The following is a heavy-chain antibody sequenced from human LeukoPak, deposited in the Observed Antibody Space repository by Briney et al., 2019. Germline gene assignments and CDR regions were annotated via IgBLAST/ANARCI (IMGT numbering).Heavy chain of an antibody. D-gene: IGHD6-19*01. V-gene: IGHV3-48*02. CDR2: ISSSSSTI. CDR1: GFPFSSYS. Sequence: PGGSLRLSCAASGFPFSSYSMNWVRQAPGKGLEGVSYISSSSSTIYYADSVKGRFTISRDNAKNSLYLQMNSLRDEDTAVYYCARDRGSGWYGPRRARDAFDIWGQGTMVTVSS. J-gene: IGHJ3*02. CDR3: ARDRGSGWYGPRRARDAFDI.